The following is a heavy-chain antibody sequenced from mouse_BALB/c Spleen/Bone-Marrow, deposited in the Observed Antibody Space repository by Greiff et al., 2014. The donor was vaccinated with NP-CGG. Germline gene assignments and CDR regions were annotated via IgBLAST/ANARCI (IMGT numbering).Heavy chain of an antibody. CDR2: IHPNSGNT. D-gene: IGHD1-1*01. Sequence: QVQLQQSVSVLVRPGASVKLSCKASGYTFTSSWMHWAKQRPGQGLEWIGEIHPNSGNTNYNEKFKGKATLTVDTSSSTAYVDLSSLTSEDSAVYYCANYYGSSSYWGQGTTLTVSS. CDR1: GYTFTSSW. J-gene: IGHJ2*01. CDR3: ANYYGSSSY. V-gene: IGHV1S130*01.